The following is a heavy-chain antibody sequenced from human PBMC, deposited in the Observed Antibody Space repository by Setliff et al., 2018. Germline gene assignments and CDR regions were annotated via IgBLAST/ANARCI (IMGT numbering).Heavy chain of an antibody. CDR2: IYTSGST. CDR1: GGSISSGSYY. CDR3: ARLWISYESNTYFYPKYFDF. J-gene: IGHJ4*02. V-gene: IGHV4-61*09. D-gene: IGHD3-22*01. Sequence: KTSETLSLTCTVSGGSISSGSYYWSWIRQPAGKGLEWIGHIYTSGSTNYNPSLKSRVTISVDTSKNQFSLKLSSVTAADTAVYYCARLWISYESNTYFYPKYFDFWGQGTLVTVSS.